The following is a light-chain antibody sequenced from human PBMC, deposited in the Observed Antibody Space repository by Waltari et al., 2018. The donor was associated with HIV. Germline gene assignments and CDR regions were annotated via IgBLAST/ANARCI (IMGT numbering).Light chain of an antibody. J-gene: IGLJ3*02. CDR1: SGSVSTNYY. CDR3: VLYMGSGIWV. CDR2: SPH. V-gene: IGLV8-61*01. Sequence: QTVVTQEPSFSVSPGGTVTLTCGLSSGSVSTNYYPSWYQQTPGQAPRTPIYSPHTRPSGVPARFSGSILGNKAALTITGAQTDDESDYYCVLYMGSGIWVFGGGTKLTVL.